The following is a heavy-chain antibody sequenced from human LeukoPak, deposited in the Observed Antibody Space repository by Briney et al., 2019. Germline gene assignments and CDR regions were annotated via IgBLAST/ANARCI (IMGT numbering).Heavy chain of an antibody. V-gene: IGHV1-69*06. CDR2: IIPIFGTA. CDR3: AKTGRKYYYDSSDLSDYYYYMDV. Sequence: ASVKVSCKASGYTFTSYAMNWVRQAPGQGLEWMGGIIPIFGTANYAQKFRGRVTITADKSTRTAYMELSSLRSEDTAVYYCAKTGRKYYYDSSDLSDYYYYMDVWGKGTTVTISS. CDR1: GYTFTSYA. D-gene: IGHD3-22*01. J-gene: IGHJ6*03.